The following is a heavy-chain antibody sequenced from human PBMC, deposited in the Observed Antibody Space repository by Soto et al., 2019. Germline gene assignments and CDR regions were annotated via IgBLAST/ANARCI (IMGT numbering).Heavy chain of an antibody. CDR2: INAGNGNT. V-gene: IGHV1-3*05. CDR3: ARAVAVAADFDY. D-gene: IGHD6-19*01. Sequence: QVQLVQSGAEEKKPGASVKVSCKASGYTFTGYAMHWVRQAPGQRLEWMGWINAGNGNTKYSQKFQGRVTITRDTYASTAYMELSSLRSDDTAVYYCARAVAVAADFDYWGQGTLVTVSS. J-gene: IGHJ4*02. CDR1: GYTFTGYA.